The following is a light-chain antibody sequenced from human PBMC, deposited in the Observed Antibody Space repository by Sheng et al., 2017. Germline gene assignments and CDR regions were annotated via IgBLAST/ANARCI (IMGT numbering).Light chain of an antibody. Sequence: DIQMTQSPSSLSASVRDRVTITCRASQTISNYLNWYQQKPGKAPKLLIYAASSLQSGVPSRFSGSGSGTDFTLTISSLQPEDFATYYCQQSYSTPYTFGQGTNLEMK. V-gene: IGKV1-39*01. CDR1: QTISNY. CDR2: AAS. J-gene: IGKJ2*01. CDR3: QQSYSTPYT.